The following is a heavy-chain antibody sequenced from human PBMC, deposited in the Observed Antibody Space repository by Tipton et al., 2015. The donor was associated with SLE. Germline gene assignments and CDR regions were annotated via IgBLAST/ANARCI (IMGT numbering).Heavy chain of an antibody. J-gene: IGHJ6*03. CDR3: ARSSSYYDFWSGSAVDYYYYMDV. CDR2: IYYTGST. Sequence: TLSLTCDVSGYSISSGYYWGWIRQPPGKGLEWIGNIYYTGSTYYSPSLKSRVTISVDTSKNQFSLKLSSVTAADTAVYYCARSSSYYDFWSGSAVDYYYYMDVWGKGTTVTVSS. CDR1: GYSISSGYY. D-gene: IGHD3-3*01. V-gene: IGHV4-38-2*01.